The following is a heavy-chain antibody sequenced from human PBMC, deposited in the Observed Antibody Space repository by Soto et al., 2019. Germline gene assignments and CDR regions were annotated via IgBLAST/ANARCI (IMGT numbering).Heavy chain of an antibody. J-gene: IGHJ4*02. V-gene: IGHV4-4*07. CDR2: VFSSVSA. CDR1: GVSVRSYT. D-gene: IGHD2-21*02. CDR3: VRDGMTTGDT. Sequence: QVQLQESGPGQVRPSETLSLTCIVSGVSVRSYTWSWVRQPANKGLEWIGRVFSSVSATYNPSLKSRVSISMDTPENRISLKLDSVTAADAGVYFCVRDGMTTGDTWGPGTLVTVSS.